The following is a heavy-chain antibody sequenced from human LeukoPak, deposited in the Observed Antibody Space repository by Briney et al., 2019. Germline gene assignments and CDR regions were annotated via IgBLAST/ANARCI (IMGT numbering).Heavy chain of an antibody. CDR1: GGSISSYY. CDR3: ARYSNYGDYYYYYMDV. J-gene: IGHJ6*03. Sequence: PSETLSLTCTVSGGSISSYYWSWIRQPPGKGLEWIGYIYYSGSTNYKPSLKSRVTISVDTSKNQFSLKLSSVTAADTAVYYCARYSNYGDYYYYYMDVWGKGTTVTVSS. CDR2: IYYSGST. D-gene: IGHD4-11*01. V-gene: IGHV4-59*01.